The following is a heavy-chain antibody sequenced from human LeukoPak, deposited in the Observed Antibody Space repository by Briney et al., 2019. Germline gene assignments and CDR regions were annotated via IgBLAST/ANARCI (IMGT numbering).Heavy chain of an antibody. D-gene: IGHD6-19*01. CDR3: ARDEWWQFIAVAITSYFDR. CDR1: GFPFNTYW. CDR2: IKPDGREK. J-gene: IGHJ4*02. Sequence: GGSLRLSCAASGFPFNTYWMSWVRQAPGKGLEWVANIKPDGREKYYMDSVKGRFTISRDNAKNSLYLQMNSLRAEDTAVYYCARDEWWQFIAVAITSYFDRWGQGTLVTVSS. V-gene: IGHV3-7*01.